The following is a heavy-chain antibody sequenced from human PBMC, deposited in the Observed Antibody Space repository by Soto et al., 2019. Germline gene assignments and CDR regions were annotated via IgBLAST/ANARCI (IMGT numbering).Heavy chain of an antibody. J-gene: IGHJ5*02. CDR1: GGSISNYY. Sequence: QVQLQESGPGLVKPSETLSLTCTVSGGSISNYYWSWIRQPPGKGLEWIGYIYYSGSTDYNPSLKSRVTISVDTSKNQFSLKLNSVTAADTAVYYCARHGTKGDYGLYNWFDPWGQGTLVTVSS. D-gene: IGHD4-17*01. V-gene: IGHV4-59*08. CDR3: ARHGTKGDYGLYNWFDP. CDR2: IYYSGST.